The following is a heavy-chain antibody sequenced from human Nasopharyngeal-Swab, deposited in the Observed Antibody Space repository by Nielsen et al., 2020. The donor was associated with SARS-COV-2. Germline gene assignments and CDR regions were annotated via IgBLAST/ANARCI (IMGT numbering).Heavy chain of an antibody. CDR1: GYSISSGYY. Sequence: ESLKISCTVSGYSISSGYYWGWIRQPPGKGLEWIASIYHSGNTYYNPSLKSRFTISVDTSKNQFSLKLNSVTAADTALYFCVHLWLPGFWGQGTLVTVSS. V-gene: IGHV4-38-2*02. CDR2: IYHSGNT. CDR3: VHLWLPGF. J-gene: IGHJ4*02. D-gene: IGHD2-21*01.